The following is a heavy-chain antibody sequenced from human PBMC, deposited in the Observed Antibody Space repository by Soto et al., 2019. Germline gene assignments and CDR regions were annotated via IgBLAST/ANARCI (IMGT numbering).Heavy chain of an antibody. D-gene: IGHD5-12*01. CDR3: AREGSYSAYNFAHGIQLWSFDF. CDR1: GGSINTFY. CDR2: IFSSGST. V-gene: IGHV4-4*07. J-gene: IGHJ4*02. Sequence: SETLSLTCTVSGGSINTFYWSWVRQPAGKGLEWIGRIFSSGSTSFNPSLESRVTMSVDTSKNHFSLNLSSVTAADMAVYYCAREGSYSAYNFAHGIQLWSFDFWGQGALVTVSS.